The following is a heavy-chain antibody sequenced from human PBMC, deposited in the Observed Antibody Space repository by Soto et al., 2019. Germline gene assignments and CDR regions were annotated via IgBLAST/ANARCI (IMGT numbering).Heavy chain of an antibody. V-gene: IGHV4-59*12. CDR3: AAGGGLPRYY. Sequence: PSETLSLTCTVSGGSLSSYYWSWIRQSPGKGLENLGYIYFSDSTNYNPSFKSRITISVDTSRNQFFLTLSSMTAADTAVYYCAAGGGLPRYYWGQGTLVTVYS. D-gene: IGHD5-12*01. CDR1: GGSLSSYY. J-gene: IGHJ4*02. CDR2: IYFSDST.